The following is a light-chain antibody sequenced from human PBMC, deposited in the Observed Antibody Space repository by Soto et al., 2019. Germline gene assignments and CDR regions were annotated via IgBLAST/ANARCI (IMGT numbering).Light chain of an antibody. J-gene: IGLJ2*01. Sequence: QSALTQPASVSGSPGQSITISCTGTSSDVGGYNYVSWYQQHPGKAPKLMIYDVSNRPSGGSNRFSGSKSGNTASLTISGLRAEDEADYYCSSYTSSSTPVFGGGTKLTVL. V-gene: IGLV2-14*01. CDR2: DVS. CDR1: SSDVGGYNY. CDR3: SSYTSSSTPV.